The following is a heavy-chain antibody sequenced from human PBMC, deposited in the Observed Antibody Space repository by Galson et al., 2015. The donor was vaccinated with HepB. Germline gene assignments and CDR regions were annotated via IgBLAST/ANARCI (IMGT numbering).Heavy chain of an antibody. Sequence: QSGAEVKKPGESLKISCEGSGFSFASHWIGWVRQVPGKGLEWLGVIYPGDSDTRYSPSSQGQVTISADKSITTAYLQWSSLKASDTATYYCAAQKGKYSSPGYYFEAWGQGTLVTVSS. CDR2: IYPGDSDT. CDR3: AAQKGKYSSPGYYFEA. CDR1: GFSFASHW. J-gene: IGHJ4*02. V-gene: IGHV5-51*01. D-gene: IGHD6-19*01.